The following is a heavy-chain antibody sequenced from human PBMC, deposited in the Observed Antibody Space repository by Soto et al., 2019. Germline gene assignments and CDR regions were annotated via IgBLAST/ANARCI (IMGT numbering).Heavy chain of an antibody. Sequence: PSETLSLTCPVSGGSISSGGSYWGWIRQPPGKGLEWIGYIYYSGNTYFDPSLKSRVTLSVDTSKNQFSLNLSSVTAADSAAYYSVTHCITPKCPFDCWGQGPLVTVS. CDR3: VTHCITPKCPFDC. CDR2: IYYSGNT. CDR1: GGSISSGGSY. J-gene: IGHJ4*02. V-gene: IGHV4-30-4*01. D-gene: IGHD2-15*01.